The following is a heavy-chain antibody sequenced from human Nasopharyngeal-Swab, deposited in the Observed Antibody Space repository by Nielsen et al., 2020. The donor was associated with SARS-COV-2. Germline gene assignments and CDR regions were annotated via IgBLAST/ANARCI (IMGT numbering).Heavy chain of an antibody. V-gene: IGHV3-23*01. CDR3: AKYYGDYPYYYYYMDV. Sequence: GRSLRLSCAGSGFTCSIYAMSWVRQAPGEGLEWVSAISGSGGSTYYADSVKGRFTISRDNSKNTLYLQMNSLRAEDTAVYYCAKYYGDYPYYYYYMDVWGKGTTVTVSS. CDR2: ISGSGGST. CDR1: GFTCSIYA. J-gene: IGHJ6*03. D-gene: IGHD4-17*01.